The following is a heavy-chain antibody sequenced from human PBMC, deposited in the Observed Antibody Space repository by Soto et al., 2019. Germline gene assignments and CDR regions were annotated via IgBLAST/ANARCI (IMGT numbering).Heavy chain of an antibody. Sequence: QVQLVQSGAEVKKPESSVKVSCKTSGGTFVRHVISWVRQAPGQGPEWMGKTHPLSGIPNYAQKFQDRVTFTADTDSSTAYMQLSSLRSDDTAVYYWAAPACAATWCSPSHSLDHWGQGTLVTVSS. D-gene: IGHD2-2*01. CDR2: THPLSGIP. J-gene: IGHJ4*02. CDR1: GGTFVRHV. V-gene: IGHV1-69*09. CDR3: AAPACAATWCSPSHSLDH.